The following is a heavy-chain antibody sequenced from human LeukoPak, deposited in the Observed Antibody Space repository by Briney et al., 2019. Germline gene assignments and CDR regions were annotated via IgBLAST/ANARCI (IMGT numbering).Heavy chain of an antibody. J-gene: IGHJ4*02. CDR3: ARGFHYATNYFDY. CDR1: GYTFTSYG. D-gene: IGHD4-17*01. Sequence: ASVTVSCTASGYTFTSYGISWVRQAPGQGLERMGWISAYNGNTNYAQKLQGRVTMTTDTSTSTAYMGLRSLRSDDTAVYYCARGFHYATNYFDYWGQGTLVTVSS. CDR2: ISAYNGNT. V-gene: IGHV1-18*01.